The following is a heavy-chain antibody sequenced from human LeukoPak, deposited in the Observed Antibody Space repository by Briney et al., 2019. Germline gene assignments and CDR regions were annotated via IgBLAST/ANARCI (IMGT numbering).Heavy chain of an antibody. J-gene: IGHJ5*02. CDR3: ARDPLYSSGWYYFGPRGYNWFDP. D-gene: IGHD6-19*01. CDR2: INPNSGGT. V-gene: IGHV1-2*06. CDR1: GYTFTGYY. Sequence: GASVKVSCKASGYTFTGYYMHWVRQAPGQGLEWMGRINPNSGGTNYAQKFQGRVTMTRDTSISTAYMELSRLRSDDTAVYYCARDPLYSSGWYYFGPRGYNWFDPWGQGTLVTVSS.